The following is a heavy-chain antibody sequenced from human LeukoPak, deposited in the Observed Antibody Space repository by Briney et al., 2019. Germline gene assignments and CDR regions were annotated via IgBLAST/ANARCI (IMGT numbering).Heavy chain of an antibody. CDR1: GYTFTGYY. D-gene: IGHD3-3*01. J-gene: IGHJ4*02. Sequence: ASVKVSCKASGYTFTGYYMHWVRQAPGQGLEWMGWINPNSGGTNYAQKFQGRVTMTRDTSISTAYMELRSLRSDDTAVYYCARGLSSITIFGVVTIGIDYWGQGTLVTVSS. CDR3: ARGLSSITIFGVVTIGIDY. V-gene: IGHV1-2*02. CDR2: INPNSGGT.